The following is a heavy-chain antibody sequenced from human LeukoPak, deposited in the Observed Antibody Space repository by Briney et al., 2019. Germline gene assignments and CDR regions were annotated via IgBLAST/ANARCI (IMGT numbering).Heavy chain of an antibody. V-gene: IGHV1-69*13. J-gene: IGHJ4*02. CDR2: IIPIFGTA. CDR3: ARGVATIKFSHNPYYFDY. Sequence: SVTVSCKASGGTFSSYAISWVRQAPGQGLEWMGGIIPIFGTANYAQKFQGRVTITADESTSTAYMELSSLRSEDTAVYYCARGVATIKFSHNPYYFDYWGQGTLVTVSS. D-gene: IGHD5-12*01. CDR1: GGTFSSYA.